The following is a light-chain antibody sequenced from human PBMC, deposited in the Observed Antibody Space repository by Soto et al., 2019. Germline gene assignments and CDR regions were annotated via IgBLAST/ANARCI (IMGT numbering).Light chain of an antibody. J-gene: IGLJ3*02. CDR1: SSDVGGYNY. CDR3: SSYTSSSVYVL. V-gene: IGLV2-14*01. Sequence: QSALTQPASVSGSPGQSITISCTGTSSDVGGYNYVSWYQQHPGKAPKLMIYEVSDRPSGISDRFSGSKSGNTASLTISGLQAEDEADYYCSSYTSSSVYVLFGGGTKVTVL. CDR2: EVS.